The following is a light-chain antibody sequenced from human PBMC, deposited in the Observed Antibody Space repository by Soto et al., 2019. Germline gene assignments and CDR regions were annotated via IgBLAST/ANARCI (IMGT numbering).Light chain of an antibody. V-gene: IGLV1-40*01. CDR2: VNS. CDR1: SSNIGAGYD. J-gene: IGLJ2*01. CDR3: QSYDSSLSGYVV. Sequence: QSVLTQPPSVSRAPGQRVTISCTGSSSNIGAGYDVHWYQQLPGTAPKLLIYVNSNRPSGVPDRFSGSKSGTSASLAITGLQAEDEADYYCQSYDSSLSGYVVFGGGTKLTVL.